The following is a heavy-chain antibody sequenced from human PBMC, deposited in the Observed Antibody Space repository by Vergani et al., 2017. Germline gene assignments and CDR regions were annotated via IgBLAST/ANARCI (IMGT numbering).Heavy chain of an antibody. Sequence: QVQLQESGPGLVKPSQTLSLTCPVSGGSISSGSYYWSWIRQPPGKGLEWIGYMYYSGSTYYNPSLKSRVTISVDTSKNQFSLKLRSVIAADTAVYYCARHPAEDAFDIWSQGTMVTVSS. J-gene: IGHJ3*02. CDR2: MYYSGST. V-gene: IGHV4-30-4*08. CDR3: ARHPAEDAFDI. D-gene: IGHD6-25*01. CDR1: GGSISSGSYY.